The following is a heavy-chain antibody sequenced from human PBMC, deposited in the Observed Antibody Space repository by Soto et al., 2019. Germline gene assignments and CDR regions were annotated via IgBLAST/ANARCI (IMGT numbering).Heavy chain of an antibody. D-gene: IGHD3-10*01. CDR2: MNSSSSYI. CDR1: GLTFSRYS. Sequence: GGSLRLSCAASGLTFSRYSMNWGLQAPGKGLEWVSSMNSSSSYIYYADAVKGRFAISRDNAKNSLYLQMNSLRAGDTAVYYCASDPKDNKYGGSGYWGPGTLVTVSS. CDR3: ASDPKDNKYGGSGY. V-gene: IGHV3-21*01. J-gene: IGHJ4*02.